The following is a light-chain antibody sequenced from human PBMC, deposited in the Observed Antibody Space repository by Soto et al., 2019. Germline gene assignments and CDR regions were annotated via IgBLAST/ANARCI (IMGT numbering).Light chain of an antibody. CDR3: SSYTNSSRV. J-gene: IGLJ1*01. CDR2: DVS. V-gene: IGLV2-14*01. CDR1: SSDVGGYNY. Sequence: QSVLTQPASGPGSPGQSITISCTGTSSDVGGYNYVSWYQQHPGKAPKLMIYDVSNRPSGVSNRFSGPKSGNTASLTISGLQAEGEADYYCSSYTNSSRVFGTGTKVTVI.